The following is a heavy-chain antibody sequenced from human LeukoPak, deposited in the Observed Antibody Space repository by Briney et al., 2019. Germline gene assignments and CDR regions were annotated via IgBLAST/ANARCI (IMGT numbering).Heavy chain of an antibody. CDR1: GGSISSYY. Sequence: SETLSLTCTVSGGSISSYYRSWIRQPPGKGLEWIGYIYHSGSTNYNPSLKSRVTISVDTSKNQFSLKLSSVTAADTAVYYCARDLGRYNYFDSWGQGTLVIVSS. CDR2: IYHSGST. D-gene: IGHD1-26*01. CDR3: ARDLGRYNYFDS. J-gene: IGHJ4*02. V-gene: IGHV4-59*12.